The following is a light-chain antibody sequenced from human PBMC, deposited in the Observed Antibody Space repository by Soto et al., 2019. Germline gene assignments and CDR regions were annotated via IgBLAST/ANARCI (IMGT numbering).Light chain of an antibody. Sequence: QSALTQPRSVSGSPGQSVTISSTGTSSDVGGYNYVSWYLQHPGKAPKVMIYDVSERPSGVPDRFSGSKSGNTASLTISGLQAEDEADYYCCSYAGSPRYVLGTGTKVTVL. V-gene: IGLV2-11*01. J-gene: IGLJ1*01. CDR3: CSYAGSPRYV. CDR2: DVS. CDR1: SSDVGGYNY.